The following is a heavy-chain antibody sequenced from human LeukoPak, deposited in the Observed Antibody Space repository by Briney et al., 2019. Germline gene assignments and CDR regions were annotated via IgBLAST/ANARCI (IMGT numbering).Heavy chain of an antibody. CDR2: ISRSGDNT. D-gene: IGHD4-17*01. J-gene: IGHJ4*02. CDR1: GFTFSSYT. Sequence: GGSLRLSCAASGFTFSSYTISWVRQAPGKGLEWVSAISRSGDNTYYADSVEGRFTISRDNSKNTLYLQMNSLRAEDTAVLYCARLYGDHGDSWGQGTLVTVSS. CDR3: ARLYGDHGDS. V-gene: IGHV3-23*01.